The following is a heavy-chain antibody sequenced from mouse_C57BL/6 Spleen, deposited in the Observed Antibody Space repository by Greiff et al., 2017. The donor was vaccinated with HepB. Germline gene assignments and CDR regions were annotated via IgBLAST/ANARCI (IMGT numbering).Heavy chain of an antibody. D-gene: IGHD2-5*01. Sequence: EVKLEESGEGLVKPGGSLKLSCAASGFTFSSYAMSWVRQTPEKRLEWVAYISSGGDYIYYADTVKGRFTISRDNARNTLYLQMSSLKSEDTAMYYCTRERYSNSRYFDVWGTGTTVTVSS. J-gene: IGHJ1*03. CDR2: ISSGGDYI. CDR1: GFTFSSYA. CDR3: TRERYSNSRYFDV. V-gene: IGHV5-9-1*02.